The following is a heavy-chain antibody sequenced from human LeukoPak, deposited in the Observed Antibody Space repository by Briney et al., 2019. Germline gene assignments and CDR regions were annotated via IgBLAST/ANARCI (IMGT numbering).Heavy chain of an antibody. CDR3: ARGLNDSWTGENY. D-gene: IGHD3-3*01. J-gene: IGHJ4*02. V-gene: IGHV4-39*07. CDR2: IYYTGNT. Sequence: ASETLSLTCTVSGVSISSSNSYWGWIRQPPGKGLEWIGSIYYTGNTYYNPSLKSRVTISLDTSKGQFSLKVRYVTAADTAVYYCARGLNDSWTGENYWGQGTLVTVSS. CDR1: GVSISSSNSY.